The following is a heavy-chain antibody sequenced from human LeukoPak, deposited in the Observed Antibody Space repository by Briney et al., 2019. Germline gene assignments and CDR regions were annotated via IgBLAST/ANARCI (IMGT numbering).Heavy chain of an antibody. CDR2: INKDGGEK. CDR1: GFTFSSYW. CDR3: VKDSPPRYSGSPPAY. Sequence: QPGGSLRLSCAASGFTFSSYWMSWVRQAPGKGLEWVSNINKDGGEKYYVDSVKGRFTISRDNAKNSLYLQMNSLRDDDTAVYYCVKDSPPRYSGSPPAYWGQGTLVTVSS. J-gene: IGHJ4*02. D-gene: IGHD1-26*01. V-gene: IGHV3-7*03.